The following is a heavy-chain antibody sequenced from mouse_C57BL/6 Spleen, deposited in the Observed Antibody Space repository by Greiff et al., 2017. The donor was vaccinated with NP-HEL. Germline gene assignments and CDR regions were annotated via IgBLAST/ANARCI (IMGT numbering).Heavy chain of an antibody. CDR2: IDPSDSYT. Sequence: QVQLKESGAELVMPGASVKLSCKASGYTFTSYWMHWVKQRPGQGLEWIGEIDPSDSYTNYNQKFKGKSTLTVDKSSSTAYMQLSSLTSEDSAVYYCARSDYGILYYFDYWGQGTTLTVSS. D-gene: IGHD2-1*01. V-gene: IGHV1-69*01. J-gene: IGHJ2*01. CDR1: GYTFTSYW. CDR3: ARSDYGILYYFDY.